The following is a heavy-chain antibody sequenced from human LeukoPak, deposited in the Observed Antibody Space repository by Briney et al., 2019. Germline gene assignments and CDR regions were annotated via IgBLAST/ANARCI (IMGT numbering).Heavy chain of an antibody. CDR1: GGSISSGDYC. CDR3: ARSYYYYYGMDV. J-gene: IGHJ6*02. V-gene: IGHV4-30-4*01. CDR2: IYYSGST. Sequence: SETLSRTCTVSGGSISSGDYCWSWIRQPPGKGLEWIGYIYYSGSTYYNPSLKSRVTISVDTSKNQFSLKLSSVTAADTAVYYCARSYYYYYGMDVWGQGTTVTVSS.